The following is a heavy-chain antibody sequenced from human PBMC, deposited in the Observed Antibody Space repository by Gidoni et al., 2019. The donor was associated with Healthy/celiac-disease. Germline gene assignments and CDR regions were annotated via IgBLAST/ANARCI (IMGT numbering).Heavy chain of an antibody. CDR2: ISSNGGST. J-gene: IGHJ4*02. Sequence: EVQLVESGGGLVQPGGSLRLSCSASGFTFSSYAMHWVRQAPGKGLEYVSAISSNGGSTYYADSVKGRFTISRDNSKNTLYLQMSSLRAEDTAVYYCVKVPYYDFWSGSLDYWGQGTLVTVSS. V-gene: IGHV3-64D*09. CDR1: GFTFSSYA. CDR3: VKVPYYDFWSGSLDY. D-gene: IGHD3-3*01.